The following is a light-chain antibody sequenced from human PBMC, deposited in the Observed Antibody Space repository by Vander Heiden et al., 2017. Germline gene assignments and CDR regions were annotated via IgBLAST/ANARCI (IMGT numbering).Light chain of an antibody. J-gene: IGKJ1*01. CDR1: QGISNY. V-gene: IGKV1-27*01. CDR2: AAS. CDR3: QKYNRASGT. Sequence: DIQMTQSPSSLSASVGDRVTITCRASQGISNYLAWYQQKPGKVPKLLIYAASTWQSGVPARFSGSGSGTDFTLTISSLEPEDVATYYCQKYNRASGTFGQGTKVEIK.